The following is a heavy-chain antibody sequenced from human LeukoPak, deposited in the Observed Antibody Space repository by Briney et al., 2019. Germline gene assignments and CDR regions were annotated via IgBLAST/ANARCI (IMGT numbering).Heavy chain of an antibody. CDR2: IIPIFGTA. D-gene: IGHD2-2*01. CDR3: ARDGLEVVPAAISY. CDR1: GYTFTSNG. J-gene: IGHJ4*02. V-gene: IGHV1-69*13. Sequence: SVKVSCKASGYTFTSNGISWVRQAPGQGLEWMGGIIPIFGTANYAQKFQGRVTITADGSTSTAYMELSSLRSEDTAVYYCARDGLEVVPAAISYWGQGTLVTLSS.